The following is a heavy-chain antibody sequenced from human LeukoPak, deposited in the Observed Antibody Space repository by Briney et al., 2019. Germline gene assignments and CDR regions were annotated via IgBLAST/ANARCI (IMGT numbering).Heavy chain of an antibody. CDR3: ARGGSADY. D-gene: IGHD6-6*01. CDR2: IFHSGST. V-gene: IGHV4-4*02. CDR1: CGSISSSHW. J-gene: IGHJ4*02. Sequence: PSETLSLTCAVSCGSISSSHWWTWVRPAPGKGLEGIVEIFHSGSTDYNPSLKSRVTMSVDPSKNQFSLKLSPVTAADTAVYYCARGGSADYWGQGTLVIVSS.